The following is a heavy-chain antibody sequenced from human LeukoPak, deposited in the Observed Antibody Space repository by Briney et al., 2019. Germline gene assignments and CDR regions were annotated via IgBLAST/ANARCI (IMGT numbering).Heavy chain of an antibody. V-gene: IGHV3-30*18. J-gene: IGHJ4*02. CDR1: AFTFSSYG. Sequence: GGSLRLSCAASAFTFSSYGMHWVRQAPGKGLEWVALISYDGSDKDYAKSVKGRFTISRDNTNNTLYLQMNSLRAEDTAVYYCAKDMGGGDCPDYWGQGPLVTVS. CDR2: ISYDGSDK. D-gene: IGHD2-21*02. CDR3: AKDMGGGDCPDY.